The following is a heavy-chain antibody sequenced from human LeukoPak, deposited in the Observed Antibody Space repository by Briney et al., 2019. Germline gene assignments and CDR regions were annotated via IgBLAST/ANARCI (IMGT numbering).Heavy chain of an antibody. D-gene: IGHD3-22*01. Sequence: TGGSLRLSCAASGFTFSSYAMSWVRQAPGKGLEWVSAISGSGGSTYYADSVKGRFTISRDNSKNTLYLQMNSLRAEDTAVYYCAKDGSAEYYYDSSGYYDAFDIWGQGTMVTVSS. J-gene: IGHJ3*02. CDR1: GFTFSSYA. CDR2: ISGSGGST. CDR3: AKDGSAEYYYDSSGYYDAFDI. V-gene: IGHV3-23*01.